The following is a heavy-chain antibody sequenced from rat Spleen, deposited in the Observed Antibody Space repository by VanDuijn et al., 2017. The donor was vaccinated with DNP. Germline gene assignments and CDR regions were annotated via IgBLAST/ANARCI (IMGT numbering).Heavy chain of an antibody. CDR1: EFTFSDYA. Sequence: EVQLVESGGGLVKPGRSLKLSCAASEFTFSDYAMAWVRQAPTKGLEWVASIGSGGYNTYYRDSVKGRFTISRDNAKNTQYLQMDSLRSEDTATYYCARGSTSIYWYFDFWGPGTMVTVSS. D-gene: IGHD3-1*01. CDR2: IGSGGYNT. CDR3: ARGSTSIYWYFDF. V-gene: IGHV5S13*01. J-gene: IGHJ1*01.